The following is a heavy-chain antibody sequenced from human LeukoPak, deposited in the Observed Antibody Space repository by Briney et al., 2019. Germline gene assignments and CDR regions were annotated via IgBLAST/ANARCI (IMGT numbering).Heavy chain of an antibody. J-gene: IGHJ4*02. Sequence: GGSLRLSCSASGFTFSSYAMHWVRQAPGKGLEYVSAISSNGGSTYYADSVKGRLTISRDNSKNTLYLQMSSLRAEDTAVYYCARPPASYGYYWGQGTLVTVSS. CDR2: ISSNGGST. CDR1: GFTFSSYA. CDR3: ARPPASYGYY. V-gene: IGHV3-64D*06. D-gene: IGHD3-10*01.